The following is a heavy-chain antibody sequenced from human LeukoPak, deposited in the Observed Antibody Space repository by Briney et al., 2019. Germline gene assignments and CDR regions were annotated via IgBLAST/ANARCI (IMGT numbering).Heavy chain of an antibody. CDR3: ITDPGYYEDF. D-gene: IGHD1-26*01. Sequence: GGSLRLSCAASGFNFTNAWMSWVRQAPGKGLEWIGRIKSKTDGGTTDYAVSVKCRFTISRDDSKNTLFLQMISLITDDTAVYYCITDPGYYEDFWGRGTLVTVSS. CDR2: IKSKTDGGTT. CDR1: GFNFTNAW. V-gene: IGHV3-15*01. J-gene: IGHJ4*02.